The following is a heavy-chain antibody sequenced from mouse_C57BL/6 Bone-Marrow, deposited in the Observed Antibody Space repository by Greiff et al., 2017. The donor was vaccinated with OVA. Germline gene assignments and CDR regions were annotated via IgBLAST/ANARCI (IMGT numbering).Heavy chain of an antibody. CDR1: GYTFTSYT. CDR2: INPSSGYT. J-gene: IGHJ4*01. CDR3: ARYNYGREKDAMDY. Sequence: VQLQQSGAELARPGASAKMSCKASGYTFTSYTMHWVKQRPGQGLEWIGYINPSSGYTKYNQKFKDKATLTADKSSSTAYMQLSSLTSEDSAVYYCARYNYGREKDAMDYWGQGTSVTVSS. D-gene: IGHD1-1*01. V-gene: IGHV1-4*01.